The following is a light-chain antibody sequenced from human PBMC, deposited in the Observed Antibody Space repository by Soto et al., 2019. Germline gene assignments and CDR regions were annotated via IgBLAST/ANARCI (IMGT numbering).Light chain of an antibody. CDR3: HQYDNWPPWT. Sequence: EIVMTQSPATLSVSPWERATLSCRASQSVGKYLAWYQQKPGQAPRLLIYGTSTRATGIPARFSGSGSGTEFTLTISGLQSEDFAVYYCHQYDNWPPWTFGPGTKVDI. CDR1: QSVGKY. V-gene: IGKV3-15*01. J-gene: IGKJ1*01. CDR2: GTS.